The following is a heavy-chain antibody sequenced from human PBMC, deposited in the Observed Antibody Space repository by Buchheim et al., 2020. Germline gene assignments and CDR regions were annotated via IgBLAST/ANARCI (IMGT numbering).Heavy chain of an antibody. Sequence: QVQLVESGGGVVQPGRSLRLSCAASGFTFSSYGMHWVRQAPGKGLEWVAVISYDGSNKYYADSVKGRFTISRDNSKTPLFLQMNSLRAEDTAVYYCAKTYSNYDEVHFDYWGQGTL. D-gene: IGHD4-11*01. V-gene: IGHV3-30*18. J-gene: IGHJ4*02. CDR3: AKTYSNYDEVHFDY. CDR1: GFTFSSYG. CDR2: ISYDGSNK.